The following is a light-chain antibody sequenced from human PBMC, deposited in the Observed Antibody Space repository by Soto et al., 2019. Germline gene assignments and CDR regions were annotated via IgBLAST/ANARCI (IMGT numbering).Light chain of an antibody. J-gene: IGKJ5*01. Sequence: EIVLTQSPGTLSLSPGERATLSCRASQSVSSSYLAWYQQKPGQAPRLLIYGASSRATGIPDRFSGSGSGTDFTLTINRLEPEDFATYYCQQRSNWPPITFGQGTRLETK. CDR2: GAS. CDR1: QSVSSSY. V-gene: IGKV3D-20*02. CDR3: QQRSNWPPIT.